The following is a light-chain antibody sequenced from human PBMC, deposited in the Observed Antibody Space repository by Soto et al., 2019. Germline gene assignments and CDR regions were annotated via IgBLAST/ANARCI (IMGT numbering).Light chain of an antibody. CDR2: EVS. V-gene: IGLV2-14*01. CDR1: NSDVGTYNY. J-gene: IGLJ1*01. Sequence: QSALAQPPSASGSPGQSVTITCTGTNSDVGTYNYVSWYQHHPGKAPKLMIYEVSNRPSGVSNRFSGSKSGNTASLTISGLQAEDEADYYCSSYTSSSTKVFGTGTKLTVL. CDR3: SSYTSSSTKV.